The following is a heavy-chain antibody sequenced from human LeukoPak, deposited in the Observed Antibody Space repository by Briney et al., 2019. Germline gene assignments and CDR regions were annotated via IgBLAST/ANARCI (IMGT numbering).Heavy chain of an antibody. CDR3: ATTHSGYDFGDWFDP. V-gene: IGHV4-39*01. J-gene: IGHJ5*02. CDR1: GGSISSSNYY. Sequence: PSETLSLTCTVSGGSISSSNYYWGWIRQPPGKGLEWIGSIYYSGSTYYNPSLKSRVTISVDTSKNQFSLKLSSVTAADTAVYYCATTHSGYDFGDWFDPWGQGTLVTVSS. CDR2: IYYSGST. D-gene: IGHD5-12*01.